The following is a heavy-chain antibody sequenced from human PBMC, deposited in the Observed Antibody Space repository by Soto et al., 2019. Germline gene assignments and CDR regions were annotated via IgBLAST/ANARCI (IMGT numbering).Heavy chain of an antibody. Sequence: QITLKESGPTLVKSTQTLTLTCTFSGFSLSTSGVAVGWIRQPPGKALEWLAFIYWDDDKRYSPSLKSRLTITKVTSKNQVVLTMTNMDPVDTATYYCARRPDSRHGMDVWGQGTTVTVSS. V-gene: IGHV2-5*02. CDR3: ARRPDSRHGMDV. CDR1: GFSLSTSGVA. CDR2: IYWDDDK. J-gene: IGHJ6*02.